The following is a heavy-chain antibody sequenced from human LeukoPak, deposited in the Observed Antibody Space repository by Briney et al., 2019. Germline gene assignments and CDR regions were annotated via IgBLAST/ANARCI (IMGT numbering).Heavy chain of an antibody. CDR1: GFTFHTYA. V-gene: IGHV3-30-3*01. D-gene: IGHD6-6*01. Sequence: GGSLRLSCAASGFTFHTYAMHWIRQAPGKGLEWVAVTSYDETHKYYGDSVKGRFTISRDNSKNTLYLQMNSLRVEDTAVYYCARYPSSSLGVDYWGQGTLVTVSS. CDR2: TSYDETHK. J-gene: IGHJ4*02. CDR3: ARYPSSSLGVDY.